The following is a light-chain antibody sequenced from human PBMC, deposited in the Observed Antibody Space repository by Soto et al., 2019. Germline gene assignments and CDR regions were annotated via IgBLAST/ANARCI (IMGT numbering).Light chain of an antibody. Sequence: YELTQPPSVTVAPGKTARITSGGNNIGSKSVHWYQQKPGQAPVLVIYYDSDRPSRIPERFSGSNSGNTATLTISRVEAVDEADYYCQVWDSSSDHVVVGGGTKLTIL. CDR2: YDS. CDR1: NIGSKS. CDR3: QVWDSSSDHVV. J-gene: IGLJ2*01. V-gene: IGLV3-21*04.